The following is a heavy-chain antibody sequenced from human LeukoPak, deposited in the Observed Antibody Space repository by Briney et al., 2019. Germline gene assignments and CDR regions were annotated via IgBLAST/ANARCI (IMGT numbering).Heavy chain of an antibody. V-gene: IGHV4-30-4*01. Sequence: SETLSLTCTVSGGSISSGDYYWSLIRQPPGKGLEWMGYIYYSGSTYYNPSLKSRVTISVDTSKNQFSLKLSSVTAADTAVYYCARVVVASFGTDWFDPWGQGTLVTVSS. CDR3: ARVVVASFGTDWFDP. CDR1: GGSISSGDYY. CDR2: IYYSGST. D-gene: IGHD2-15*01. J-gene: IGHJ5*02.